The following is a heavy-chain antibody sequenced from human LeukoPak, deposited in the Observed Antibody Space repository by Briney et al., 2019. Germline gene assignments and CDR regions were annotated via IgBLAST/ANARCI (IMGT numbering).Heavy chain of an antibody. Sequence: GGSLRLSCAASGFTFSSYSMNWVRQAPGKGLGWVSFITAGSSTIYYADSVKGRFTISRDSAKNSLYLQMNSLRDEDTAVYYCARGTDCGGDCLTLDYWGQGTLVTVSS. V-gene: IGHV3-48*02. CDR1: GFTFSSYS. CDR2: ITAGSSTI. D-gene: IGHD2-21*02. J-gene: IGHJ4*02. CDR3: ARGTDCGGDCLTLDY.